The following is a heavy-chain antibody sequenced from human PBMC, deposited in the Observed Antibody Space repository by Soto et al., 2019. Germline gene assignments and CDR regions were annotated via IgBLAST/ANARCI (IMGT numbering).Heavy chain of an antibody. CDR1: GFTFSGSA. CDR3: TRHVSHYDSSGYYNRFDP. V-gene: IGHV3-73*01. Sequence: GGSLRLSCAASGFTFSGSAMHWVRQASGKGLEWVGRIRSKANSYATAYAASVKGRFTISRDDSKNTAYLQMNSLKTEDTAVYYCTRHVSHYDSSGYYNRFDPWGQGTLVTVSS. D-gene: IGHD3-22*01. CDR2: IRSKANSYAT. J-gene: IGHJ5*02.